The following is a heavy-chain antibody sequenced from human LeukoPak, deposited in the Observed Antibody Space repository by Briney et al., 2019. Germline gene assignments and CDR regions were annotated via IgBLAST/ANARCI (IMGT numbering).Heavy chain of an antibody. D-gene: IGHD1-26*01. J-gene: IGHJ3*02. CDR3: GRGVGNHELDAFDI. Sequence: QPGSSLRLSCAPSGFTFSSYAMHWVRQAPGKGPEWVAVISYDGSNRYSADSVKGRFTISRDNSKNTLYLQMHSLRAEDTAVYSRGRGVGNHELDAFDIWGQGTMVTVSS. CDR2: ISYDGSNR. V-gene: IGHV3-30*01. CDR1: GFTFSSYA.